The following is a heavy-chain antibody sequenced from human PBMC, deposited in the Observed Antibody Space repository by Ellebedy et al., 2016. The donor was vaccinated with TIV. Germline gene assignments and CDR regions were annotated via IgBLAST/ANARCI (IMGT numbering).Heavy chain of an antibody. V-gene: IGHV3-23*01. CDR3: AKLGGIYTWYPEY. J-gene: IGHJ4*02. CDR2: ISNSGDTT. Sequence: GESLKISCAASGFTFSCCAMSWVRQAPGKGLEWVSVISNSGDTTYADSVKGRFTISRDNSKNTLYLQMNSLRAEDTAVYYCAKLGGIYTWYPEYWGQGTLVTVSS. CDR1: GFTFSCCA. D-gene: IGHD6-13*01.